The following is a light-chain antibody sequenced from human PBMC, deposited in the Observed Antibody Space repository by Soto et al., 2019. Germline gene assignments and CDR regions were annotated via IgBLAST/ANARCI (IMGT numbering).Light chain of an antibody. CDR2: GAS. CDR1: QSVLSN. Sequence: EIVMTQSPATLSVSPGERATLSCRASQSVLSNLAWYQQKPGQAPRLLIYGASTRATGIPARFSGSGSGTEFTLTISSLQSEDFAVYYCQQRSNWPPITFGQGTRLEIK. V-gene: IGKV3-15*01. J-gene: IGKJ5*01. CDR3: QQRSNWPPIT.